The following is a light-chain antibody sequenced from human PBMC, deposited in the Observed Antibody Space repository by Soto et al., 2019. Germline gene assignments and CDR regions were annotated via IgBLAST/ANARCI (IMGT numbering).Light chain of an antibody. CDR1: QSITQW. CDR3: QQYYGYSRT. CDR2: EAS. Sequence: DIQVTQSPSTLSASVGDRVTITCRASQSITQWLAWYQHKPGQAPSLLIYEASSLPSGVPSRFRGGGYGTEFTLAISSLQPDDFATYYCQQYYGYSRTFGRGTKVEIK. J-gene: IGKJ1*01. V-gene: IGKV1-5*01.